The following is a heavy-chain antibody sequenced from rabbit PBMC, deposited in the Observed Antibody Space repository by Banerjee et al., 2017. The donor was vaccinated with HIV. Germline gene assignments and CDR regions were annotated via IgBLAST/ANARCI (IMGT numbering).Heavy chain of an antibody. CDR1: GFSFSNYG. CDR3: ARSVSGDGSAFNL. D-gene: IGHD6-1*01. J-gene: IGHJ4*01. V-gene: IGHV1S47*01. Sequence: QEQLEESGGDLVKPEGSLTLTCTASGFSFSNYGVSWVRQAPGKGLEYIGYINTANGYTDYASWVNGRFTISRNTNQNTVTLQMTSLTGADTATYFCARSVSGDGSAFNLWGPGTLVTVS. CDR2: INTANGYT.